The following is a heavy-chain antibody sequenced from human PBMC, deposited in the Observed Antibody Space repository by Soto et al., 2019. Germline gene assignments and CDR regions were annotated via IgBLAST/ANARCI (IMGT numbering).Heavy chain of an antibody. CDR2: INPSGGST. V-gene: IGHV1-46*01. D-gene: IGHD3-3*01. CDR1: GYTFTSYH. CDR3: ARDPESITIFGVVIQQRYYYYYGMDV. J-gene: IGHJ6*02. Sequence: ASVKVSCKASGYTFTSYHMHWVRQAPGQGLEWMGIINPSGGSTSYAQKFQGRVTMTRDTSTSTVYMELSSLRSEDTAVYYCARDPESITIFGVVIQQRYYYYYGMDVWGQGTTVTVSS.